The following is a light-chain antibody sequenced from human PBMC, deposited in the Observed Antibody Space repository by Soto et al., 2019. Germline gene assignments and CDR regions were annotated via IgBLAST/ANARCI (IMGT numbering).Light chain of an antibody. CDR3: QQYGSLSWA. CDR1: QSVGSDF. V-gene: IGKV3-20*01. CDR2: GAS. J-gene: IGKJ1*01. Sequence: EIVLTQSPGTLSLSPGERATLSCRASQSVGSDFLAWYQQRPGQPPRILIFGASGRAAGMPDRFSGSGSGTDFTLTISRLEPEDFAVYYCQQYGSLSWAFGQGTKVDIK.